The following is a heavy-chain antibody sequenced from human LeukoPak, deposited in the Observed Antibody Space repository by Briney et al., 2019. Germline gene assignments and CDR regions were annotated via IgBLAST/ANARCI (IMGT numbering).Heavy chain of an antibody. D-gene: IGHD2-15*01. CDR1: GGSISSYY. CDR2: INHSGSA. CDR3: ARAREGSNWFDP. J-gene: IGHJ5*02. Sequence: SETLSLTCTVSGGSISSYYWSWIRQPPGKGLEWIGEINHSGSANYNPSLKSRVTISLDTSKSQFSLKLSSVTAADTAVYYCARAREGSNWFDPWGQGTLVTVSS. V-gene: IGHV4-34*01.